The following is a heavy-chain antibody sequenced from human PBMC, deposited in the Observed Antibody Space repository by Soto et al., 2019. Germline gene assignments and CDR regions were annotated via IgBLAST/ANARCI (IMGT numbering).Heavy chain of an antibody. V-gene: IGHV4-34*10. CDR3: ALGYGSGSYYKTGRYYYGMDV. D-gene: IGHD3-10*01. J-gene: IGHJ6*02. CDR2: INHSGTT. Sequence: SETLSLTCAVYGGSFSGYYWSWIRQPPGEGPEWIGEINHSGTTDYSPSLESRVTMSVDTSKKQFYLKLNSVTAADTAVYYCALGYGSGSYYKTGRYYYGMDVWGQGTTVTVS. CDR1: GGSFSGYY.